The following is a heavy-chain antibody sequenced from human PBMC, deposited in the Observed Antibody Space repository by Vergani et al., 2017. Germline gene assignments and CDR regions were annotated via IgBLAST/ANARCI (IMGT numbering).Heavy chain of an antibody. D-gene: IGHD3-10*01. Sequence: EVQLVESGGGLVQPGGSLRLSCAASGFTFSSYSMNWVRQAPGKGLEWVSYISSSSRTIYYADSVKGRLTISRDKAKNSLFLQLNSLRAEDTAVYYCARGWVREVISAHYFDYWGQGTLVTVSS. CDR3: ARGWVREVISAHYFDY. J-gene: IGHJ4*02. CDR1: GFTFSSYS. CDR2: ISSSSRTI. V-gene: IGHV3-48*01.